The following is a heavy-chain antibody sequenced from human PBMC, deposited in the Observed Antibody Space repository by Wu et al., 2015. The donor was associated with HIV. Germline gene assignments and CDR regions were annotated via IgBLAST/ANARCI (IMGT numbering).Heavy chain of an antibody. CDR2: VTPRGGK. V-gene: IGHV1-2*02. J-gene: IGHJ6*01. D-gene: IGHD3-10*01. CDR3: ARVRGEYTYGPSPYGMDV. Sequence: QMQLVQSGAEVKKPGASVKVSCRASGHSFSDSYMHWVRQTPGQGLEWMGWVTPRGGKNYAQKFQGRVTMTRDTMELSRLTSDDTAIYFCARVRGEYTYGPSPYGMDVVGPKGQRSSSPQ. CDR1: GHSFSDSY.